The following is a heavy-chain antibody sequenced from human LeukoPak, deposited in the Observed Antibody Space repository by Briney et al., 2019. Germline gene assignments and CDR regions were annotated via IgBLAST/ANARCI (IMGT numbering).Heavy chain of an antibody. Sequence: PSETLSLTCTVSGGSISSYYWSWIRQPPGKGLEWIGYIYYGGSTNYNPSLKSRVTISVDTSKNQFSLKLSSVTAADTAVYYCAASVDTAMVPFDYWGQGTLVTVSS. J-gene: IGHJ4*02. D-gene: IGHD5-18*01. V-gene: IGHV4-59*01. CDR1: GGSISSYY. CDR3: AASVDTAMVPFDY. CDR2: IYYGGST.